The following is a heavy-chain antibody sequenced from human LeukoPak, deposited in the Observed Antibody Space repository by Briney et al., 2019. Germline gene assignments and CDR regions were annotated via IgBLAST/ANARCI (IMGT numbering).Heavy chain of an antibody. Sequence: GGSLRLSCAASGFSFRSHGMSWVRQAPGKGLDWVSGISSSGGSTYYADSVKGRFTISRDNSRNTLYLQMNSLRAEDTAVYYCARHLLWFGELSGGFDYWGQGTLVTVSS. CDR1: GFSFRSHG. V-gene: IGHV3-23*01. D-gene: IGHD3-10*01. CDR2: ISSSGGST. CDR3: ARHLLWFGELSGGFDY. J-gene: IGHJ4*02.